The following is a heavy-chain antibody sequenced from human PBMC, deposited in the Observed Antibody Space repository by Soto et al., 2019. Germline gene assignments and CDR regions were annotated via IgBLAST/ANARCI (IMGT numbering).Heavy chain of an antibody. J-gene: IGHJ4*02. D-gene: IGHD3-10*01. V-gene: IGHV4-30-2*01. CDR3: ARRSYGFFDY. Sequence: SETLSLTCAVSGGSISSGGYSWSWIRQPPGKGLEWIGYIYHSGSTYYNPSLKSRVTISVDRSKNQFSLKLSSVTAADTAVYYCARRSYGFFDYWGQGTLVTVSS. CDR2: IYHSGST. CDR1: GGSISSGGYS.